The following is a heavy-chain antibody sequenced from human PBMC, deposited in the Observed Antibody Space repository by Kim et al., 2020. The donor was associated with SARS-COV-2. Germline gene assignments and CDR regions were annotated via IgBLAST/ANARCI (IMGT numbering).Heavy chain of an antibody. CDR2: ISYDGRNK. Sequence: GGSLRLSCAASGFIFSSYAMHWVRQAPGKGLEWVAFISYDGRNKYYADSVQGRFTFSRDNSNNTVYLQMNSLRAEDTAVYYCARDGDYGDYEFDYWGQGTLVTVSS. J-gene: IGHJ4*02. V-gene: IGHV3-30*04. CDR1: GFIFSSYA. D-gene: IGHD4-17*01. CDR3: ARDGDYGDYEFDY.